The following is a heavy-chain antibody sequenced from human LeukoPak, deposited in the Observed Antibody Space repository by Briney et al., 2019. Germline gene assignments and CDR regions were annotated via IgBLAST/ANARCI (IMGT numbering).Heavy chain of an antibody. V-gene: IGHV1-18*01. J-gene: IGHJ4*02. CDR1: GYTFTSYG. Sequence: ASVTVSCKASGYTFTSYGINWVRQAPGQGLEWMGWISAYNGNTNYAQKLQGRVTMTTDPSTSTAYMELRSLRSDDTAVYYCARRSNCGGDCSFDYWDQGTLVTVSS. CDR3: ARRSNCGGDCSFDY. D-gene: IGHD2-21*02. CDR2: ISAYNGNT.